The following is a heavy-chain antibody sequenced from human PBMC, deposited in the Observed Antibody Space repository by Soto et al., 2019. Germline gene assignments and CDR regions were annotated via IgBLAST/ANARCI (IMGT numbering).Heavy chain of an antibody. V-gene: IGHV5-51*01. D-gene: IGHD3-10*01. CDR2: IYPGDSDT. J-gene: IGHJ6*02. CDR1: GYSYTTYW. CDR3: ARITMVREVTIFRAKIMDV. Sequence: GKCMKISYMGSGYSYTTYWLGWVRKMPGNGMEWMGVIYPGDSDTSYSPSFQGQVTISADKSISTAYLQWSSLKASDTAMYYCARITMVREVTIFRAKIMDVWGQGTTVTVSS.